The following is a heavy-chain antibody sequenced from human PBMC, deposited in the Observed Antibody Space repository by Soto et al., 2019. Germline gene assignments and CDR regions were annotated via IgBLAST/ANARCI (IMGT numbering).Heavy chain of an antibody. Sequence: GESLKISCKGSGYSFAGYWITWVRQMPGKGLEWMGRIDPSDSQTYYSPSFRGHVTISAAKSITTVFLQWSSLRASDTAIYYCARQIYATDSGPNVHYYSDAGGHRTLVTVPS. CDR3: ARQIYATDSGPNVHYYSDA. V-gene: IGHV5-10-1*01. CDR2: IDPSDSQT. CDR1: GYSFAGYW. D-gene: IGHD1-26*01. J-gene: IGHJ4*01.